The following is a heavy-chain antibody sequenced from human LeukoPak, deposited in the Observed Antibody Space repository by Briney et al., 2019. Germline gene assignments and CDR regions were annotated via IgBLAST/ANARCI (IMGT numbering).Heavy chain of an antibody. D-gene: IGHD3-22*01. J-gene: IGHJ4*02. CDR1: GLTFSSYA. CDR3: AKNGGGYYYYFDY. Sequence: GGSLRLSCATSGLTFSSYAMTWVRQAPGKGLEWVSGISGSGGGTDYADSVKGRFTISRDNSKNTLYLQMNSLRAEDTAVYYCAKNGGGYYYYFDYWGQGTLVTVSS. CDR2: ISGSGGGT. V-gene: IGHV3-23*01.